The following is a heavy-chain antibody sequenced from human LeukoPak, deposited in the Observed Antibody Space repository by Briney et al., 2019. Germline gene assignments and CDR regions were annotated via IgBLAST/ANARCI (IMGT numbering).Heavy chain of an antibody. D-gene: IGHD6-19*01. V-gene: IGHV3-21*01. CDR3: ARDPYSSGWYKDAFDI. CDR2: ISGSSSYI. CDR1: GFTFSSYS. Sequence: GGSLRLSCAASGFTFSSYSMNWVRQTPGKGLEWVSSISGSSSYINYADSVKGRFTISRDNAQNSLFLQLNSLRAEDTAVYYCARDPYSSGWYKDAFDIWGQGTMVTVSS. J-gene: IGHJ3*02.